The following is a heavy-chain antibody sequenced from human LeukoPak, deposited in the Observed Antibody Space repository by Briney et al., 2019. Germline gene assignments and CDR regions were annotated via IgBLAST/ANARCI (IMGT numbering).Heavy chain of an antibody. J-gene: IGHJ6*03. CDR3: AKANPRGYYYYMDV. Sequence: GGSLRLSCAASEFTFSSYWMSWVRQAPGKGLEWVANIKQDGSEKYYVDSAKGRFTISRDNAKNSLYLQMNSLRAEDTAVYYCAKANPRGYYYYMDVWGKGTTVTISS. V-gene: IGHV3-7*03. CDR1: EFTFSSYW. D-gene: IGHD2-15*01. CDR2: IKQDGSEK.